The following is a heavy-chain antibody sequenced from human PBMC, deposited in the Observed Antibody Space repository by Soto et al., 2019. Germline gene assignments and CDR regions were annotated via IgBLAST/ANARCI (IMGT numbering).Heavy chain of an antibody. CDR2: ISSSSSYI. V-gene: IGHV3-21*01. J-gene: IGHJ4*02. CDR1: GFTFNSYS. D-gene: IGHD5-12*01. Sequence: EVQLVESGGGLVQPGGSLRLSCAASGFTFNSYSMNWVRQAPGKGLEWVSSISSSSSYIYYADSVKGRFTISRDNAKNSLYLQMNSLRAEDSAVYYCARGGWLRSGYLGQGTLVTGSS. CDR3: ARGGWLRSGY.